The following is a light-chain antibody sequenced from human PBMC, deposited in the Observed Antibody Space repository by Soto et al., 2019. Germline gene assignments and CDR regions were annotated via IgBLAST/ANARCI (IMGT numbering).Light chain of an antibody. CDR3: CSYAGSYTL. J-gene: IGLJ2*01. V-gene: IGLV2-11*01. Sequence: QSALTQPRSVSGSPGQSVTISCTGTSSDVGAYNSVSWYQQHPGKAPKLMIYDVSKRPSGVPDRFSGSKSGNTASLTISGLQAEDEADYYCCSYAGSYTLFGGGTQLTVL. CDR1: SSDVGAYNS. CDR2: DVS.